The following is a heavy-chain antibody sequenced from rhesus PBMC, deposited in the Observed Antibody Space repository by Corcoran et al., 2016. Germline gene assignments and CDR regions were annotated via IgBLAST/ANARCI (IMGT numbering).Heavy chain of an antibody. J-gene: IGHJ4*01. D-gene: IGHD6-13*01. V-gene: IGHV3S26*01. CDR3: ARPIAAGQDYFDY. CDR2: ISESGGTI. Sequence: DVQLVESGGGLVKPGGSLRLSCVASGFTFSSYIMHWVRQAPGKGLEWVSFISESGGTIYYADSVKGRFTISRDNAKNSLFLQMNSLRAEDTAVYYRARPIAAGQDYFDYWGQGVLVTVSS. CDR1: GFTFSSYI.